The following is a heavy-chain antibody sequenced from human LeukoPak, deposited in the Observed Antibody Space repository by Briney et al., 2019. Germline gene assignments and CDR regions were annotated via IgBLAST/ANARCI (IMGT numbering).Heavy chain of an antibody. CDR3: AKVKGLRGIVGTTTRGFLDY. CDR1: GFTFSSYG. V-gene: IGHV3-23*01. CDR2: ISGSGGRT. Sequence: PGGTLRLSCAASGFTFSSYGMSWVRQAPGKGLERVSAISGSGGRTYYADSVKGRFTISSDNSKNTLYLQMNSLRVEDTAVYYCAKVKGLRGIVGTTTRGFLDYWSQGTLVTVSS. D-gene: IGHD1-26*01. J-gene: IGHJ4*02.